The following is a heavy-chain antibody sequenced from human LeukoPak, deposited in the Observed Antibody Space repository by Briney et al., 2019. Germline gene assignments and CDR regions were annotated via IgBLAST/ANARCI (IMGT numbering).Heavy chain of an antibody. D-gene: IGHD1-26*01. CDR2: INHSGST. CDR1: GGSISSSSYY. V-gene: IGHV4-39*07. Sequence: PSETLSLTCTVSGGSISSSSYYWSWIRQPPGKGLEWIGEINHSGSTNYNPSLKSRVTISVDTSKNQFSLKLGSVTAADTAVYYCARGPLYSGSLRDWGQGTLVTVSS. J-gene: IGHJ4*02. CDR3: ARGPLYSGSLRD.